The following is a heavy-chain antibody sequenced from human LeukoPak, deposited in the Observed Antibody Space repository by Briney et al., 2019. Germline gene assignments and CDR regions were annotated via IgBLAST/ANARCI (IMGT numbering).Heavy chain of an antibody. D-gene: IGHD3-10*01. CDR2: IKQDESEK. Sequence: PGGSLRLSCTASGFTFSSYWMSWVRQAPGKGLEWVANIKQDESEKFYVDSVKGRFTISRDNAKNSLYLQMNSLRAEDTAVYYCARVRFNYYYYYMDVWGKGTTVTVSS. J-gene: IGHJ6*03. V-gene: IGHV3-7*01. CDR1: GFTFSSYW. CDR3: ARVRFNYYYYYMDV.